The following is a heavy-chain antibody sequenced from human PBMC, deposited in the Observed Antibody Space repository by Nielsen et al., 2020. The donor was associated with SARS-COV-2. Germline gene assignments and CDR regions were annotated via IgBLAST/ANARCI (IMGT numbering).Heavy chain of an antibody. V-gene: IGHV5-51*01. D-gene: IGHD1-1*01. CDR2: IYPGDSDT. Sequence: GESLKIFCKASGYKFTDNWIGWVRQMPGKGLEWMGIIYPGDSDTRYSPSFQGQVTMSVDTSTDTAYLEWRSLKASDTATYYCARYDDWFDPWGQGTLVTVTS. CDR3: ARYDDWFDP. CDR1: GYKFTDNW. J-gene: IGHJ5*02.